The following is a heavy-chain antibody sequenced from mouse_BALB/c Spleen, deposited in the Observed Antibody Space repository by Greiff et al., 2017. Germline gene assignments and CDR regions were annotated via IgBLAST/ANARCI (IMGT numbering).Heavy chain of an antibody. CDR3: ARSGLRLRYFDY. J-gene: IGHJ2*01. CDR1: GFTFSSFG. Sequence: DVKLVESGGGLVQPGGSRKLSCAASGFTFSSFGMHWVRQAPEKGLEWVAYISSGSSTIYYADTVKGRFTISRDNPKNTLFLQMTSLRSEDTAMYYCARSGLRLRYFDYWGQGTTLTVSS. D-gene: IGHD1-2*01. V-gene: IGHV5-17*02. CDR2: ISSGSSTI.